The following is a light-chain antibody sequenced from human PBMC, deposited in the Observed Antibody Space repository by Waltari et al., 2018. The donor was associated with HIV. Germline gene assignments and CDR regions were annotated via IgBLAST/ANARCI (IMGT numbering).Light chain of an antibody. CDR3: QQSYSTPWT. Sequence: DIQMTQSPSSLSASVGDRVTITCRASQTISSSLHWYQQKPANAPKLRIYAASSFQSGVPSRFRGRGSGTDFTLTISRLQPEDFATYYCQQSYSTPWTFGQGTKVEIK. CDR1: QTISSS. J-gene: IGKJ1*01. CDR2: AAS. V-gene: IGKV1-39*01.